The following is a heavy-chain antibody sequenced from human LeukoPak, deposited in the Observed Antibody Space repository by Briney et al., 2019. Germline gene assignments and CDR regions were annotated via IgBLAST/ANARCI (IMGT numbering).Heavy chain of an antibody. CDR3: ARGVIPNAARSRQGLFDP. Sequence: SETLSLTCAVYGGSFSGYYWSWIRQPPGKGLEWIGEINHSGSTNYNPSLKSRVTISVDTSKNQFSLKLSSVTAADTAVYYCARGVIPNAARSRQGLFDPWGQGTLVTVSS. V-gene: IGHV4-34*01. CDR2: INHSGST. D-gene: IGHD6-6*01. J-gene: IGHJ5*02. CDR1: GGSFSGYY.